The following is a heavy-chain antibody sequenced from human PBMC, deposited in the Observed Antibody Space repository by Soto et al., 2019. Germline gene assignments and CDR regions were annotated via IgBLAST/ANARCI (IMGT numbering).Heavy chain of an antibody. Sequence: EVQVVESGGGLVKPGGSLRLSCAASGFTFSSYGMNWVRQAPGKGLEWVSAISSSSTYIKYADSVEGRFTISRDNAGNALYLVMNSLGVEDTAVYYCSRDSSGRGLTKFDYWGQGTQVTVSS. CDR3: SRDSSGRGLTKFDY. D-gene: IGHD4-4*01. CDR1: GFTFSSYG. J-gene: IGHJ4*02. CDR2: ISSSSTYI. V-gene: IGHV3-21*01.